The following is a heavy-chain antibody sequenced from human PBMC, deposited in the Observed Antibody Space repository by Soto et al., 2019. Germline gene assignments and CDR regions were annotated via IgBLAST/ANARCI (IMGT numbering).Heavy chain of an antibody. Sequence: GGSLRLSCAASGVTFSSCGMHWVRQAPGKGLEWVAVIWYDGSNKYYADSVTGRFTISRDNSKNTLYLQMNSLRAEDMAVYYCARDRLSWFDPWGQGTLVTVSS. CDR2: IWYDGSNK. CDR3: ARDRLSWFDP. D-gene: IGHD6-25*01. V-gene: IGHV3-33*01. J-gene: IGHJ5*02. CDR1: GVTFSSCG.